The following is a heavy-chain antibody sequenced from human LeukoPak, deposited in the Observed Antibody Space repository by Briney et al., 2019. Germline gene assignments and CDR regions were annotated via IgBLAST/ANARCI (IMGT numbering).Heavy chain of an antibody. CDR2: ISGDGGST. CDR3: AKDWGGSGWYYFDY. V-gene: IGHV3-43*02. Sequence: GGALRLSCAASGFTFDDYAMHWVRQAPGKGLEWVSLISGDGGSTYYAASVKGRFTISRDNSKNSLYLKMNSLRTEDTALYYCAKDWGGSGWYYFDYWGQGTLVTVSS. J-gene: IGHJ4*02. CDR1: GFTFDDYA. D-gene: IGHD6-19*01.